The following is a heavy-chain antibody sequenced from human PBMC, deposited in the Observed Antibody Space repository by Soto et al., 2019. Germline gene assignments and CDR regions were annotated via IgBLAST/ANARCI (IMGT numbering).Heavy chain of an antibody. D-gene: IGHD4-17*01. CDR2: IDWDDDK. V-gene: IGHV2-70*04. CDR1: GFPLSSKGMR. Sequence: SGPTLVNPTQTLTLTCTFSGFPLSSKGMRVSWIRQPPGKALEWLARIDWDDDKFYSPSLRTRLTISKDTSKNQVVLTMTNVDPKDTATYYCARSPGGFTVATYFFDYWGQGTLVTVSS. J-gene: IGHJ4*02. CDR3: ARSPGGFTVATYFFDY.